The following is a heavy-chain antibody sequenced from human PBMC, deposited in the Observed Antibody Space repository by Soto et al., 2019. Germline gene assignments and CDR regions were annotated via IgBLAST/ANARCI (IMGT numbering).Heavy chain of an antibody. CDR2: ISGSGGST. CDR3: AKDFNSGYDHGRFDP. J-gene: IGHJ5*02. CDR1: GFTFSSYA. Sequence: EVQLLESGGGLVQPAGSLRLSCAASGFTFSSYAMSWVRQAPGKGLEWVSAISGSGGSTYYADSVKGRFTISRDNSQNTLYLQMNSLRAEDTAVYYCAKDFNSGYDHGRFDPWGQGTLVTVSS. V-gene: IGHV3-23*01. D-gene: IGHD5-12*01.